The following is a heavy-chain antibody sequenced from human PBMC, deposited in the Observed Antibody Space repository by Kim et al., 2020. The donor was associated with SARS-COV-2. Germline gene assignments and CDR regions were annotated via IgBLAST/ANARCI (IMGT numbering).Heavy chain of an antibody. CDR2: IRSKAYGGTT. CDR3: TRTLTMVRIRGWFDP. D-gene: IGHD3-10*01. Sequence: GGSLRLSCTASGFTFGDHAMSWVRQAPGKGLEWVGFIRSKAYGGTTEYAASVKGRFTISRDDSKSIAYLQMNSLKTEDTAVYYCTRTLTMVRIRGWFDPWGQGTLVTVSS. CDR1: GFTFGDHA. J-gene: IGHJ5*02. V-gene: IGHV3-49*04.